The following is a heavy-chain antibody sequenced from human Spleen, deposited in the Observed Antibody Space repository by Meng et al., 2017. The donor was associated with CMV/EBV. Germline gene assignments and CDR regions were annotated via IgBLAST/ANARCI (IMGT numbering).Heavy chain of an antibody. CDR2: ISMSSRYI. D-gene: IGHD3-10*01. CDR3: AREGGTYFGSGNYYIGNY. V-gene: IGHV3-21*01. Sequence: GESLKISCAASGFTFSSYAMSWVRQAPGKGLEWVSSISMSSRYIYYAGSVKGRFTISRDNAKNSLYLQVNSLRAEDTAVYYCAREGGTYFGSGNYYIGNYWGQGTLVTVSS. J-gene: IGHJ4*02. CDR1: GFTFSSYA.